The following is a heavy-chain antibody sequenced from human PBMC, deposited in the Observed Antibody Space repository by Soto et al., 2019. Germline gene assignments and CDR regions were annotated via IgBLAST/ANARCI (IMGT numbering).Heavy chain of an antibody. D-gene: IGHD4-17*01. Sequence: QVHLLQSGAEVKKPGSSVKVACKASGDTLTTYPITWVRLAPGQGLEWIGMILHLFGTVKYAQKFQGRVTITADETTSTAYLELSSLRSEDTAVYYCARDLTYGGNSEYGMDVWGQGTTVTVSS. V-gene: IGHV1-69*15. CDR2: ILHLFGTV. CDR1: GDTLTTYP. CDR3: ARDLTYGGNSEYGMDV. J-gene: IGHJ6*02.